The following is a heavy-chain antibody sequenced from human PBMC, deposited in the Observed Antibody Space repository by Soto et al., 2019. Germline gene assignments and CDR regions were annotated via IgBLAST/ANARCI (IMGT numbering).Heavy chain of an antibody. CDR2: IFYSGNT. CDR3: VRGDPASGDYGGGWYFDL. V-gene: IGHV4-30-4*01. CDR1: GGAISSGDYY. J-gene: IGHJ2*01. D-gene: IGHD4-17*01. Sequence: QVQLQESGPGLVKPSQTLSLTCTVSGGAISSGDYYWSWIRQPPGKGLEWIGYIFYSGNTYDTPSLKSRVTISVDTTKNSFALKRSSVTAADTAVYYGVRGDPASGDYGGGWYFDLWGRGTLVTVSS.